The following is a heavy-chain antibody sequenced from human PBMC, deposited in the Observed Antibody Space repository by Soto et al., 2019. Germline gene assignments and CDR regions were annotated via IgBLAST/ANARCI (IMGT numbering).Heavy chain of an antibody. Sequence: GGSLRLSCAASGFTFSSYWMSWVRQAPGKGLEWVANIKQDGSEKYYVDSVKGRFTISRDNAKNSLYLQMNSLRAEDTAVYYCARDRVVVAANSKYFYYYGMDVWGQGTTVTVSS. CDR1: GFTFSSYW. CDR2: IKQDGSEK. J-gene: IGHJ6*02. CDR3: ARDRVVVAANSKYFYYYGMDV. V-gene: IGHV3-7*05. D-gene: IGHD2-15*01.